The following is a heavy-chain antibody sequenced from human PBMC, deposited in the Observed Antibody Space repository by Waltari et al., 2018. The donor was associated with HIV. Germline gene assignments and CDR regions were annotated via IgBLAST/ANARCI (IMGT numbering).Heavy chain of an antibody. CDR2: MSDGGKS. CDR1: GRTFTVHH. V-gene: IGHV4-34*02. CDR3: ARRPRPSTVTARGWYFDL. D-gene: IGHD2-21*02. J-gene: IGHJ2*01. Sequence: QVDLQQGGTGLLKPPETLLRTCAAYGRTFTVHHSGWIRETPGEGLQWIGEMSDGGKSNDNPALKSRAVMTIDPSEKQFSLKLKSVTAADTGVYYCARRPRPSTVTARGWYFDLWGRGNLVTVSS.